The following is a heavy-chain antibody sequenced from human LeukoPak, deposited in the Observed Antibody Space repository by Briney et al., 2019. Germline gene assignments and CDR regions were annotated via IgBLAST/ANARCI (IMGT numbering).Heavy chain of an antibody. CDR1: GFTFDDYA. J-gene: IGHJ4*02. CDR2: ISWNSGSI. Sequence: PGGSLRLSCAASGFTFDDYAMHWVRQAPGKGLEWVSGISWNSGSIGYADSVKGRFTISRDNAKNSLYLQMNSLRAEDTALYYCAKEKYYDILTGPFDYWGQGTLVTVSS. V-gene: IGHV3-9*01. CDR3: AKEKYYDILTGPFDY. D-gene: IGHD3-9*01.